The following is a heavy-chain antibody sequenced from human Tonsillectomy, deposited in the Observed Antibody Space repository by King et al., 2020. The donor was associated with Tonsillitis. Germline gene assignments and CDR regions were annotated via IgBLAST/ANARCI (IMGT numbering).Heavy chain of an antibody. CDR3: ATPHYDILTGFDDFFDY. CDR1: GFTFSRYA. CDR2: ISGSVGST. Sequence: EVQLVESGGGLVQPGGSLRLSCAASGFTFSRYAMSWVRQAPGKGLEWVSTISGSVGSTYYADSVKGRFTISRDNSKNPPYLQMNSLRAEDTAVYYCATPHYDILTGFDDFFDYWGQGTLVTVSS. V-gene: IGHV3-23*04. D-gene: IGHD3-9*01. J-gene: IGHJ4*02.